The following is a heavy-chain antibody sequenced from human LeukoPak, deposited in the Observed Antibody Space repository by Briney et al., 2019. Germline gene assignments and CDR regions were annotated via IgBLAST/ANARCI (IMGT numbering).Heavy chain of an antibody. V-gene: IGHV3-30*03. CDR2: ISYDGSNK. CDR3: AGHFGAWHYFDY. Sequence: PGRSLRLSCAASGFTFSSYGMHWVRQAPGKGLEWVAVISYDGSNKYYADSVKGRFTISRDNSKNTLYLQMNSLRPEDTAVYYCAGHFGAWHYFDYWGQGTLVTVSS. D-gene: IGHD3-3*01. CDR1: GFTFSSYG. J-gene: IGHJ4*02.